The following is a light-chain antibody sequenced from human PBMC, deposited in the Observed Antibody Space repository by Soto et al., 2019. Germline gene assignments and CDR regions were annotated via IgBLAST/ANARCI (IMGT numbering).Light chain of an antibody. J-gene: IGLJ2*01. CDR2: EVI. CDR3: CSYAGSTTLV. V-gene: IGLV2-23*02. CDR1: SSDVGSYNL. Sequence: QFALTQPASVSGSPGQSITISCTGTSSDVGSYNLVSWYQQHPGKAPKVIIYEVIKRPSGVSNRFSGSKSGNTASLTISGLQAEDEADYYCCSYAGSTTLVFGGGTKVTVL.